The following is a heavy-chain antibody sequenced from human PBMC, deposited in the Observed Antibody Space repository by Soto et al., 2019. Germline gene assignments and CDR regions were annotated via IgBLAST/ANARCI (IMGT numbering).Heavy chain of an antibody. V-gene: IGHV4-31*03. Sequence: TLSLACTVSGGSLSSGCYYWSWIRQHPGKGLEWIGYIYYSGSTYYKPSIKSRVTISVDTSKNQFSLKLSSVTAADTAVYYCARDRSAVTQGWYFDYWGQGTLGTVS. J-gene: IGHJ4*02. CDR1: GGSLSSGCYY. D-gene: IGHD6-25*01. CDR2: IYYSGST. CDR3: ARDRSAVTQGWYFDY.